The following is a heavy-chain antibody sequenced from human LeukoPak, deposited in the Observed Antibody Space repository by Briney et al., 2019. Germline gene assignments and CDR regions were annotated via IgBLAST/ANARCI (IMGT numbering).Heavy chain of an antibody. V-gene: IGHV3-9*01. CDR2: ISWNSGSI. J-gene: IGHJ4*02. CDR1: GFTFDDYA. CDR3: AKDRGY. Sequence: GGSLRLSCAASGFTFDDYAMHWVRQAPGKGLEWVSGISWNSGSIGYADSVKGRFTISRDNAKNSLYLQMNSLRAEDTALYYCAKDRGYWGLGTLVTVSS.